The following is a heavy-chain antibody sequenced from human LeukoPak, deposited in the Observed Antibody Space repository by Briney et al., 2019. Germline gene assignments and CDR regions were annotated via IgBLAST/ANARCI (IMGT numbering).Heavy chain of an antibody. D-gene: IGHD6-13*01. V-gene: IGHV3-48*03. CDR2: IGSSGSTI. Sequence: PGGSLRLSCAASGFTFSSYEMNWVRQAPGRGLEWVSYIGSSGSTIYYADSVKGRFTISRDNAKNSLYLQMNSLRAEDTAVYYCARQIAAAGSFDYWGQGTLVTVSS. CDR1: GFTFSSYE. CDR3: ARQIAAAGSFDY. J-gene: IGHJ4*02.